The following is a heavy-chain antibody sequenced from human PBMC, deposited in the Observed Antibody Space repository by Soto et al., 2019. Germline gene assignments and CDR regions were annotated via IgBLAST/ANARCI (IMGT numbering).Heavy chain of an antibody. Sequence: QVQLVESGGGVVQPGRSLRLSCAASGFTFSSYGMHWVRQAPGKGLEWVAVIWYDGSNKYYADSVKGRFTISRDNSKNTLYLQMNSLIAEDTAVYYCARDRWTNYYGMDVWGQGTTVTVSS. V-gene: IGHV3-33*01. CDR3: ARDRWTNYYGMDV. CDR2: IWYDGSNK. CDR1: GFTFSSYG. J-gene: IGHJ6*02.